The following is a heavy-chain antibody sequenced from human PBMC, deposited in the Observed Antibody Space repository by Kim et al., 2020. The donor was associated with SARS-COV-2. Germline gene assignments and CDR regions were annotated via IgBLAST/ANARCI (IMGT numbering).Heavy chain of an antibody. V-gene: IGHV3-23*01. Sequence: GGSLRLSCAASGFTFSIYAMSWVRQAPGKGLEWVSAISGSGGRTYYADSVKGRFTISRDNSKNTLYLQMKSLRAEDTAVYYCAKSGGEGIPGRNYYYYGMDVWGQGTTVTVSS. D-gene: IGHD5-12*01. CDR3: AKSGGEGIPGRNYYYYGMDV. CDR1: GFTFSIYA. J-gene: IGHJ6*02. CDR2: ISGSGGRT.